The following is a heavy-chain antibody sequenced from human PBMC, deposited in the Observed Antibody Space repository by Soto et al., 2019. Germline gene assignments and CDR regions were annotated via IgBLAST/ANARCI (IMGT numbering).Heavy chain of an antibody. D-gene: IGHD6-19*01. CDR1: GYTFTSYG. V-gene: IGHV1-18*01. CDR3: AHTAPYSSGWRDDAFDI. CDR2: ISAYNGNT. Sequence: GASVKVSCKASGYTFTSYGISWVRQAPGQGLEWMGWISAYNGNTNYAQKLQGRVTMTTDTSTSTAYMELRSLRSDDTAVYYCAHTAPYSSGWRDDAFDIWGQGTMVTVSS. J-gene: IGHJ3*02.